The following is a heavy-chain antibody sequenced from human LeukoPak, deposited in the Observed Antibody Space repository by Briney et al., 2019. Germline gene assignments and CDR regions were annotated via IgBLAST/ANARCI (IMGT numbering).Heavy chain of an antibody. CDR3: AREAYYYDSTTLDP. V-gene: IGHV4-34*01. J-gene: IGHJ5*02. CDR2: INHSGST. Sequence: SETLSLTCAVYGGSFNGYYWSWIRQPPGKGLEWIGEINHSGSTNYNPSLKSRVTISVDTSKNQFSLKLSSVTAADTAVYYCAREAYYYDSTTLDPWGQGTLVTVSS. D-gene: IGHD3-22*01. CDR1: GGSFNGYY.